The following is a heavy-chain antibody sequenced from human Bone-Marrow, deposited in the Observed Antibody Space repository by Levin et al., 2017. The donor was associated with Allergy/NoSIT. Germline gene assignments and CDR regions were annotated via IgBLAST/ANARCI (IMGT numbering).Heavy chain of an antibody. CDR2: IWYDGSNK. CDR1: GFTFSRYG. CDR3: ARLYSSSSSDPLEANWFDP. J-gene: IGHJ5*02. Sequence: AGGSLRLSCAASGFTFSRYGMHWVRQAPGKGLEWVAVIWYDGSNKYYADSVKGRFTISRDNSKNTLYLQMNSLRAEDTAVYYCARLYSSSSSDPLEANWFDPWGQGTLVTVSS. D-gene: IGHD6-13*01. V-gene: IGHV3-33*01.